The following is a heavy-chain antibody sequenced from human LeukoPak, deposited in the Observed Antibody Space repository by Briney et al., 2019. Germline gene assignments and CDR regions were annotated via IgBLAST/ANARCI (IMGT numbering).Heavy chain of an antibody. CDR1: GYTFTAYY. Sequence: ASVKVSCKASGYTFTAYYMHWVRQAPGQGLEWMGWINPNSGGTNYAQKFQGSVTMTRDTSISTAYMELSRLRSDDAAMYYCARAGVIAARSDFDYWGQGTLVTVSS. V-gene: IGHV1-2*02. D-gene: IGHD6-6*01. CDR3: ARAGVIAARSDFDY. J-gene: IGHJ4*02. CDR2: INPNSGGT.